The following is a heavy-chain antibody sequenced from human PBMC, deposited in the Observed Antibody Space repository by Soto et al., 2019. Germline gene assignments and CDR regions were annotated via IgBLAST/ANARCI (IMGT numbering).Heavy chain of an antibody. J-gene: IGHJ5*02. CDR2: ISYDGNNK. V-gene: IGHV3-30-3*01. Sequence: GGSLRLSCAASGFTFRSYAMPWVRQAPAKGLEWVAVISYDGNNKYYADSVKGRFTISRDNAKSSVYLKMNSLRAEDTAVYYCAREGALKSFSSWGQGALVTVSS. CDR3: AREGALKSFSS. CDR1: GFTFRSYA.